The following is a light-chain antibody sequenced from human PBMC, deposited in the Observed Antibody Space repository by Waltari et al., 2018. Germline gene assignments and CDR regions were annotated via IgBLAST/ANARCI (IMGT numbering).Light chain of an antibody. CDR2: DVS. CDR1: SSDGGGYNY. CDR3: SSYTSSSTL. V-gene: IGLV2-14*01. J-gene: IGLJ2*01. Sequence: QSALTQPASVSGSPGQSITISCTGTSSDGGGYNYVSWYQQHPGKAPKLMIYDVSNRPSGVSKRFSSSKSGNTASLTISGLQAEDEADYYCSSYTSSSTLFGGGTKLTVL.